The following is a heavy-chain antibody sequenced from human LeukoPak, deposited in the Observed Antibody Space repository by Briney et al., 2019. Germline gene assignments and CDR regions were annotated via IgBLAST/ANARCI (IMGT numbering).Heavy chain of an antibody. Sequence: GGSLRLSCAASGFTFSSYAMSWVRQAPGKGLEWVSVISGSGGITYYADSAKGRFTISRDNAKNSLYLQMNSLRAEDTAVYYCARRKGPDYWGQGTLVTVSS. J-gene: IGHJ4*02. D-gene: IGHD1-14*01. V-gene: IGHV3-23*01. CDR2: ISGSGGIT. CDR3: ARRKGPDY. CDR1: GFTFSSYA.